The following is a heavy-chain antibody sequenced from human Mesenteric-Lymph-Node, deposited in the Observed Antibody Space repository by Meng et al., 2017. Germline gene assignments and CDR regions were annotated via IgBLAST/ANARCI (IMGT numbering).Heavy chain of an antibody. CDR3: GRDQGRQLINH. D-gene: IGHD1-1*01. CDR2: VYHRGDT. J-gene: IGHJ4*02. V-gene: IGHV4-4*02. CDR1: GDSSSSDIW. Sequence: RESGPGLWNPSGHLSLTCPVSGDSSSSDIWWSWVRQPPGKGLEWIGEVYHRGDTNYNPSLKSRVVISVDRSKNQFSLNLSSVTAADTAVYYCGRDQGRQLINHWGQGTLVTVSS.